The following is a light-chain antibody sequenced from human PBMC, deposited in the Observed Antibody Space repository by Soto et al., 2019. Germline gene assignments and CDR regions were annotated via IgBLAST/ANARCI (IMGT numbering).Light chain of an antibody. Sequence: QSALTQPASVSGSPGQSLTISCTGSSSDVGAYNYVSWYQQHPGKAPKLMIYEVDNRPSGVSNRFSGSKSGNTASLTISGLQAEDEADYYCSSYTTSSLYVFGTGTKVTVL. J-gene: IGLJ1*01. CDR3: SSYTTSSLYV. CDR1: SSDVGAYNY. V-gene: IGLV2-14*01. CDR2: EVD.